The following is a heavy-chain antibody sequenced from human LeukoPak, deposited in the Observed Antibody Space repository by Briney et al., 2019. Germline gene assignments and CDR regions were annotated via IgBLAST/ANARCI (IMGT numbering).Heavy chain of an antibody. Sequence: PSETLSLTCAVYGGSFSGYYWSWIRQPPGKGLEWIGEINHSGSTNYNPSLKSRVTISVDTSKNQFFLKLSSVTAADTAVYYCARVGLAVAADYWGQGTLVTVSS. V-gene: IGHV4-34*01. D-gene: IGHD6-19*01. J-gene: IGHJ4*02. CDR1: GGSFSGYY. CDR2: INHSGST. CDR3: ARVGLAVAADY.